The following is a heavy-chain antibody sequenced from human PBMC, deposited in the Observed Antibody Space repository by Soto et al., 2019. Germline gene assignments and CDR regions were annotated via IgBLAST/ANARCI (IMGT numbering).Heavy chain of an antibody. CDR2: IHSGGSRI. D-gene: IGHD4-17*01. J-gene: IGHJ6*02. CDR1: GFTFSTYH. CDR3: ARDGSTVTTNYHYAMDV. V-gene: IGHV3-48*03. Sequence: EVQLVESGGGLVQPGGSLILSCAASGFTFSTYHMNWVRQAPGKGLEWVSYIHSGGSRIYYADSVKGRLTISRDNAKNSLYLQMNGLRAEDTAVYYCARDGSTVTTNYHYAMDVWGQGTTVTVSS.